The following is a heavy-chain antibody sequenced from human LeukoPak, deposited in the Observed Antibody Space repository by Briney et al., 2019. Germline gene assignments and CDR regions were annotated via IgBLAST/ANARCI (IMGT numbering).Heavy chain of an antibody. CDR3: ARDLGTTGWHTFDY. D-gene: IGHD6-19*01. Sequence: SQTLSLTCAVSGDSGAWNWIRQSPSRGLEWLGRTYYRSKWYNDYAESMEGRMTISQDTSKNQYSLHLNSVTPDDTAVYYCARDLGTTGWHTFDYWGQGTLVTVSS. J-gene: IGHJ4*02. V-gene: IGHV6-1*01. CDR1: GDSGA. CDR2: TYYRSKWYN.